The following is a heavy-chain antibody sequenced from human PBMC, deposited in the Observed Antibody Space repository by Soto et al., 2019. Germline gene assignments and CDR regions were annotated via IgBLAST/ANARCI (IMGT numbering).Heavy chain of an antibody. CDR1: GGSSGDFY. Sequence: SETLSLTCDVYGGSSGDFYWSWIRQPPGKGLEWIGYIYYSGSTNYNPSLKSRVTISVDTSKNQFSLKLSSVTAADTAVYYCANYPTTVTSDYWGQGTLVTVSS. CDR3: ANYPTTVTSDY. V-gene: IGHV4-59*01. J-gene: IGHJ4*02. CDR2: IYYSGST. D-gene: IGHD4-17*01.